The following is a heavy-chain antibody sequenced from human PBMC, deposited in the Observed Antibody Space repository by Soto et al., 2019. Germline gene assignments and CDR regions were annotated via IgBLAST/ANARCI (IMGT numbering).Heavy chain of an antibody. CDR2: INGGNGNT. D-gene: IGHD6-25*01. J-gene: IGHJ4*02. V-gene: IGHV1-3*01. CDR3: ATIAAAGAPDY. CDR1: GYSFTNYA. Sequence: ASVKVSCKASGYSFTNYAFHWVRQAPGQGLEWMGWINGGNGNTKYSQNFQDRVTITRDTSARTAYVELSSLRSEDTAVYYCATIAAAGAPDYWGQGTLVTVSS.